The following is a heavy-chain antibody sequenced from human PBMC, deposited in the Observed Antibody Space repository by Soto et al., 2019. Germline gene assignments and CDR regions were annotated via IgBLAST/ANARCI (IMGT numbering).Heavy chain of an antibody. J-gene: IGHJ4*02. D-gene: IGHD1-26*01. CDR3: ARESPIVGAYDY. CDR2: ISYDGSNK. V-gene: IGHV3-30-3*01. Sequence: GGSLRLSCAASGFTFSSYAMHWVRQAPGKGLEWVAVISYDGSNKYYADSVKGRFTISRDNSKNTLYLQMNSLRAEDTAVYYCARESPIVGAYDYWGQGTLVTVSS. CDR1: GFTFSSYA.